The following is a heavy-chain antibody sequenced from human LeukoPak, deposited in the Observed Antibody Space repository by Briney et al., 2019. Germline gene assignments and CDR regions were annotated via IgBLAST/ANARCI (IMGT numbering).Heavy chain of an antibody. CDR2: INHSGST. CDR1: GGSFSGYY. V-gene: IGHV4-34*01. D-gene: IGHD3-9*01. Sequence: SETLSLTCAVYGGSFSGYYWSWIRQPPGKGLEWIGEINHSGSTNYNPSLKSRVTISVDTSKNQFSLKLSSVTAADTAVYYCARGPRQLGYFDWFGLRASWFDPWGQGTLVTVSS. J-gene: IGHJ5*02. CDR3: ARGPRQLGYFDWFGLRASWFDP.